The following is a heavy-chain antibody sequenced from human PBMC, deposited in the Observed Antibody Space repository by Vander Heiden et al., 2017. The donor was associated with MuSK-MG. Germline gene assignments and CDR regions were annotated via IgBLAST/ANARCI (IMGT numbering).Heavy chain of an antibody. D-gene: IGHD3-3*01. Sequence: EVQLVESGGGLVQPGRSLRLSCTASGFTFGDYAMSWVRQAPGKGLEWVGFIRSKAYGGTTEYAASVKGRFTISRDDSKSIAYLQMNSLKTEDTAVYYCTRDGYYDFWSDPTMGSYYYYYMDVWGKGTTVTVSS. CDR1: GFTFGDYA. J-gene: IGHJ6*03. CDR3: TRDGYYDFWSDPTMGSYYYYYMDV. V-gene: IGHV3-49*04. CDR2: IRSKAYGGTT.